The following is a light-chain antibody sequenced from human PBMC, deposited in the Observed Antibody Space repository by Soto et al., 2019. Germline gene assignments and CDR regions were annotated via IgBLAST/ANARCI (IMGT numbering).Light chain of an antibody. V-gene: IGKV3-20*01. Sequence: EIVLTQSPGTLSLSPGERATLSCRASQSVSSSYLAWYQQKPGQAPRLLIYGASSRATGIPDRFSGSGSGTDVTLTISRLEPEDFAVYYCQQYGSSITFRQGTRLEIK. CDR1: QSVSSSY. J-gene: IGKJ5*01. CDR3: QQYGSSIT. CDR2: GAS.